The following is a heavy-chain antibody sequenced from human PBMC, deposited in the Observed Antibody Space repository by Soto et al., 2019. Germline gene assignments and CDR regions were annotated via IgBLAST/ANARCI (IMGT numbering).Heavy chain of an antibody. Sequence: QVQLVQSGAEVRKPGSSVKVSCKVSGDSFISYAISWVRQAPGQGLEWMGGIIPIFGRGNYAQRFQGRAAITANEYTRAVHMELRGLRSEDTALYYFARDGSTVETAMVSQYYYGMDVWGQGTTVTVSS. CDR3: ARDGSTVETAMVSQYYYGMDV. CDR2: IIPIFGRG. CDR1: GDSFISYA. V-gene: IGHV1-69*12. D-gene: IGHD5-18*01. J-gene: IGHJ6*02.